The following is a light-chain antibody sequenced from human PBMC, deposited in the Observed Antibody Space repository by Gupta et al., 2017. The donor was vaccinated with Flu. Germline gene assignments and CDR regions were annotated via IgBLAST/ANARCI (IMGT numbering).Light chain of an antibody. Sequence: PSSLSASVGDRVTITGRASQSVSNFLNWYQQKPGKAPKLLIYAASTLQGGVPSRFSGSGSGTDFTLTINSLQPEDFATYYCQQGYSTPQTFGRGTTVEIK. CDR2: AAS. V-gene: IGKV1-39*01. CDR1: QSVSNF. J-gene: IGKJ4*02. CDR3: QQGYSTPQT.